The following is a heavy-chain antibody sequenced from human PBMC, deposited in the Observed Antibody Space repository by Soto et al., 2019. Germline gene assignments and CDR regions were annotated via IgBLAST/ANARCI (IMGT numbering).Heavy chain of an antibody. V-gene: IGHV3-49*04. D-gene: IGHD5-12*01. CDR1: GFIFDDYV. J-gene: IGHJ4*02. CDR2: IRNKASGGTT. Sequence: GGSLRLSCTASGFIFDDYVMTWVRQAPGKGLEFAGSIRNKASGGTTEYAASVKGRFTISRDDSKSIAYLQMNSLKTEDTAVYCCTKWPGNAQSNFEHWGQGTQVTVSS. CDR3: TKWPGNAQSNFEH.